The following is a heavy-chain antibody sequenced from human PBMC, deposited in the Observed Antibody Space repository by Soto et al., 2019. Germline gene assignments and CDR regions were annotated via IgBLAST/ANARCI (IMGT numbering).Heavy chain of an antibody. J-gene: IGHJ4*02. CDR1: GGSIGNYY. CDR2: IYYSGST. CDR3: ARAGAATLSAY. D-gene: IGHD2-15*01. Sequence: PSETLSLTCTVSGGSIGNYYCSWIRQPPGKGLEWIGYIYYSGSTNYNPSLKSRVTISVDTPKNQFSLKLSSVTAADTAVYYCARAGAATLSAYWGQGTLVTVS. V-gene: IGHV4-59*01.